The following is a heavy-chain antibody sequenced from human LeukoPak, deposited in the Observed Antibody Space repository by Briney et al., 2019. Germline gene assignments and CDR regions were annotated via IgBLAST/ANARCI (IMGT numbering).Heavy chain of an antibody. Sequence: PSETLSLTCAVYGGSFSGYYWSWIRQPPGKGLEWIGEINHSGSTNYNPSLKSRVTISVDTSKNQFSLKLSSVTAADTAVYYCARVGKNYYGSGSYYTYSYYGMDVWGQGTTVTVSS. CDR1: GGSFSGYY. CDR2: INHSGST. CDR3: ARVGKNYYGSGSYYTYSYYGMDV. J-gene: IGHJ6*02. D-gene: IGHD3-10*01. V-gene: IGHV4-34*01.